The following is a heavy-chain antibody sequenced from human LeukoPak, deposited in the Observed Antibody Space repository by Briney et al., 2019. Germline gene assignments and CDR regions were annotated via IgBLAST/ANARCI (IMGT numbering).Heavy chain of an antibody. V-gene: IGHV4-59*01. CDR3: ARVPIAVAGPYFDY. D-gene: IGHD6-19*01. Sequence: PSETLSLTCTVSGGSISSYYWSWIRQPPGKGLEWIGYIYYSGSTNYNPSLKSRVTISVDTSKNQFSLKLSSVTAADTAVYYCARVPIAVAGPYFDYWGQGTLVTVSS. CDR2: IYYSGST. CDR1: GGSISSYY. J-gene: IGHJ4*02.